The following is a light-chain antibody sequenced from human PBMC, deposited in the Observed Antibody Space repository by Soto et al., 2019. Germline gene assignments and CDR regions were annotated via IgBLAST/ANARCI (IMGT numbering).Light chain of an antibody. CDR1: QSVRSN. CDR2: GAS. CDR3: HQYNIWPPLL. V-gene: IGKV3-15*01. Sequence: EIVMTQSPATLSVSPGESATLSCRASQSVRSNLAWYQQKPGQAPRLLIYGASTRATGIPARLSGSGSGTGSTLTISGLQSEDFAVYYCHQYNIWPPLLFGGGTKVEIK. J-gene: IGKJ4*01.